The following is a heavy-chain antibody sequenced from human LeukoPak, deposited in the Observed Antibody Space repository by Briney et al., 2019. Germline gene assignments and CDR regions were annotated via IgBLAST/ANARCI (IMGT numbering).Heavy chain of an antibody. CDR1: GFTFRSYG. CDR3: ARDSGYDLVYGMDV. D-gene: IGHD5-12*01. J-gene: IGHJ6*02. V-gene: IGHV3-33*01. Sequence: GGSLRLSCAASGFTFRSYGMHWVRQAPGKGLEWVAITWYDGSNTYYADSVKGRFTISRDNSKNTLYLQMNSLRADDTAVCYCARDSGYDLVYGMDVWGQGTTVTVSS. CDR2: TWYDGSNT.